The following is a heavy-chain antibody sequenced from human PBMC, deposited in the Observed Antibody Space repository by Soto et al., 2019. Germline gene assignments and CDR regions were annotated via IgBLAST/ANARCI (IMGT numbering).Heavy chain of an antibody. CDR3: ARTLTAPYDFWSGQLREPSYRYYYYGMDV. CDR1: GFTFSSYA. J-gene: IGHJ6*02. V-gene: IGHV3-30-3*01. D-gene: IGHD3-3*01. CDR2: ISYDGSNK. Sequence: GGSLRLSCAASGFTFSSYAMHWVRQAPGKGLEWVAVISYDGSNKYYADSVKGRFTISRDNSKNTLYLQMNSLRAEDTAVYYCARTLTAPYDFWSGQLREPSYRYYYYGMDVWGQGTTVTVSS.